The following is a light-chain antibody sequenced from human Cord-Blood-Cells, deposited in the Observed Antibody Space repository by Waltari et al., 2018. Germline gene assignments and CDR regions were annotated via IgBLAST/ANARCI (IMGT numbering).Light chain of an antibody. J-gene: IGKJ2*01. Sequence: DIVMTQSPDSLAVSLGERATLHCKSSQSVLYSSNNKNYVAWYQQKPGQPPKLLIYWASTRESGVPDRCSGSGSGTDFTLTISSLQAEDVAVYYCQQYYSTPYTFGQGTKLEIK. CDR1: QSVLYSSNNKNY. CDR3: QQYYSTPYT. CDR2: WAS. V-gene: IGKV4-1*01.